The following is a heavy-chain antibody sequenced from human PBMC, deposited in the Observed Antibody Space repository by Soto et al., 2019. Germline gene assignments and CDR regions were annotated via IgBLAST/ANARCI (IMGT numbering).Heavy chain of an antibody. J-gene: IGHJ4*02. V-gene: IGHV1-69*02. CDR1: GGTFRNYP. CDR2: IFPLTDIP. Sequence: QVQLVQSGTEVKKPGSSVKVSCKASGGTFRNYPINWVRQAPGQGLEWMGSIFPLTDIPDYAQNFQARLTITSDXXTSTAYMELSSLTSDDTAMYFCARGPLVVLNYFESWGQGTLVTVSS. CDR3: ARGPLVVLNYFES.